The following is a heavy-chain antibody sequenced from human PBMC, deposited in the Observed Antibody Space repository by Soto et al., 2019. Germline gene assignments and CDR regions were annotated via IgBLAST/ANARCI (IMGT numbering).Heavy chain of an antibody. CDR3: TVSGDPYYHGMDV. V-gene: IGHV5-51*01. CDR1: GYSFTSYW. D-gene: IGHD7-27*01. J-gene: IGHJ6*02. CDR2: IYPGDSDT. Sequence: GESLKISCKGSGYSFTSYWIGWVRQMPGKGLEWMGIIYPGDSDTRYSPSFQGQVTISADKSISTAYLQWSSLKASDTAMYYCTVSGDPYYHGMDVWGQGTTVTVSS.